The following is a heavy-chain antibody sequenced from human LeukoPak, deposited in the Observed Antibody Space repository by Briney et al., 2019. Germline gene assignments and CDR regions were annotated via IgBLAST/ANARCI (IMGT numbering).Heavy chain of an antibody. J-gene: IGHJ4*02. D-gene: IGHD3-22*01. CDR2: ISGSGGST. CDR1: GFTFSSYA. V-gene: IGHV3-23*01. CDR3: AKDHSLSYYDSSGYYGISIDY. Sequence: GGSLRLTCAASGFTFSSYAMSWVRQAPGKGLEWVSAISGSGGSTYYADSVKGRFTISRDNSKNTLYLQMNSLRAEDTAVYYCAKDHSLSYYDSSGYYGISIDYWGQGTLVTVSS.